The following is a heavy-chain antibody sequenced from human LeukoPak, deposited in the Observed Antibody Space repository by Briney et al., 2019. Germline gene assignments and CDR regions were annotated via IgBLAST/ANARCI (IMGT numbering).Heavy chain of an antibody. Sequence: GGSLRLSCAASGFTVSSNYMSWVRQAPGKGLAWVSVIYSGGSTYYADSVKGRFTISRDNSKNTLYLQMNSLRAEDTAVYYCARAVTIFGVVWHYFDYWGQGTLVTVSS. V-gene: IGHV3-66*02. J-gene: IGHJ4*02. CDR2: IYSGGST. CDR1: GFTVSSNY. CDR3: ARAVTIFGVVWHYFDY. D-gene: IGHD3-3*01.